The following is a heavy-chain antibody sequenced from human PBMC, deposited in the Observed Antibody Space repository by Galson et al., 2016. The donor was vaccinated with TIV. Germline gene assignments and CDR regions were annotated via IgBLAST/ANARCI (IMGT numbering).Heavy chain of an antibody. J-gene: IGHJ6*03. Sequence: QGLWWMGAIVPMFGISTYAQKFQGRVTITADESTSTAYMELSSLRSQDTAVYYCARGGWSGDPGDYHYYYMDVWGKGTTVTVSS. CDR2: IVPMFGIS. D-gene: IGHD4-17*01. V-gene: IGHV1-69*01. CDR3: ARGGWSGDPGDYHYYYMDV.